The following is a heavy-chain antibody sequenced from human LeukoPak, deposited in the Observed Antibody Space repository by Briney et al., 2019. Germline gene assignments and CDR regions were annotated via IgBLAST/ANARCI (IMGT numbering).Heavy chain of an antibody. CDR1: GGPIRSYY. CDR2: IYYSGST. Sequence: LETLSLTCTVSGGPIRSYYWSWIRQPPGKGLEWIGYIYYSGSTNYNPSLESRVTISVETPKNQFSLNLRYVTAADTAVYYCARSSSWQAHLGYWGQGTLVTVSS. J-gene: IGHJ4*02. CDR3: ARSSSWQAHLGY. V-gene: IGHV4-59*08. D-gene: IGHD6-13*01.